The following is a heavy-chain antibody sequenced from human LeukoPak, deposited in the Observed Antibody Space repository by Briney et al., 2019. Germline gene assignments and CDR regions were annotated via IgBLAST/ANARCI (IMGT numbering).Heavy chain of an antibody. V-gene: IGHV3-23*01. D-gene: IGHD5/OR15-5a*01. Sequence: GGSLRLSCAVSGFTFSSYAMSWVRQAPGKGLEWVSAISGSGDTTYYAESVKGRFTISRDNSKNTLYLQMNSLRAEDTAIYYCAKDPIVSTSDFFEYWGQGTLVTVSS. CDR2: ISGSGDTT. CDR3: AKDPIVSTSDFFEY. CDR1: GFTFSSYA. J-gene: IGHJ4*02.